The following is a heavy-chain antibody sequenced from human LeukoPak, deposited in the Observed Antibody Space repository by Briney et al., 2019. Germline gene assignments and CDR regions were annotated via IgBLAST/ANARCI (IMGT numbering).Heavy chain of an antibody. CDR1: GFTFSSYD. Sequence: GGSLRLSCAASGFTFSSYDMHWVRQAPGKGLEWVSAIGTAGDTYYPGSVKGRFTISRENAKNSLYLQMNSLRAGDTAVYYCARDLDIVVVPAAPTPDCYYYGMDVWGQGTTVTVSS. CDR2: IGTAGDT. V-gene: IGHV3-13*01. CDR3: ARDLDIVVVPAAPTPDCYYYGMDV. D-gene: IGHD2-2*01. J-gene: IGHJ6*02.